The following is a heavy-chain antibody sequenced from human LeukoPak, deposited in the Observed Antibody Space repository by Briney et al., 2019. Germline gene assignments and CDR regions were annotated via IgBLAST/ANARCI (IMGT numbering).Heavy chain of an antibody. J-gene: IGHJ6*03. V-gene: IGHV4-61*02. D-gene: IGHD6-13*01. Sequence: SQTLSLTCMVSGCSISNGSYYWSWIRQPAGKGLEWVGRIYTSGGTKHNPSLKSRVTISVDTSKNQFSLKLSSVTAADTAVYYCAREVSSSWYDYYYMDVWGKGTTVTVSS. CDR2: IYTSGGT. CDR1: GCSISNGSYY. CDR3: AREVSSSWYDYYYMDV.